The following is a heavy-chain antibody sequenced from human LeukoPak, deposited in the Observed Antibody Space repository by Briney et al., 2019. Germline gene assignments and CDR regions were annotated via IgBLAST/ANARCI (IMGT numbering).Heavy chain of an antibody. CDR1: GFTFSSYA. D-gene: IGHD2-2*01. CDR2: ISSNGGTT. J-gene: IGHJ5*02. CDR3: ARDSVRGSTSLLNWFDP. V-gene: IGHV3-64*01. Sequence: GGSLRLSCAASGFTFSSYAMHWVRQAPGKGLEYVSAISSNGGTTYYANSVKGRFTISRDNSKNTLYLQMGSLGAEDMAVYYRARDSVRGSTSLLNWFDPWGQGTLVTVSS.